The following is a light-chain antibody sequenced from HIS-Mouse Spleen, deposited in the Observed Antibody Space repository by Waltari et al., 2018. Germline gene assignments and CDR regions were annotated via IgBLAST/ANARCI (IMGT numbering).Light chain of an antibody. CDR3: CSYAGSSTWV. CDR2: EGS. CDR1: SSAVGSYNL. Sequence: QSALTQPASVSGSPGQSITISCPGTSSAVGSYNLVSGYQQHPGKAPKLMIYEGSKRPSGVSNRFSGSKSGNTASLTISGLQAEDEADYYCCSYAGSSTWVFGGGTKLTVL. J-gene: IGLJ3*02. V-gene: IGLV2-23*01.